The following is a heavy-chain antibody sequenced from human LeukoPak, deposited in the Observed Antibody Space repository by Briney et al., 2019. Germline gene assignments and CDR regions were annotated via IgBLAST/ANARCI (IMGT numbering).Heavy chain of an antibody. CDR3: ARTREFSRDGDKNYYFDY. D-gene: IGHD5-24*01. J-gene: IGHJ4*02. V-gene: IGHV3-48*04. CDR2: ISSSSSTI. CDR1: GFTFSSYS. Sequence: PGGSLRLSCAASGFTFSSYSMNWVRQAPGKGLEWVSYISSSSSTIYYADSVKGRFTISRDNAKNSLYLQMNSLRAEDTALYYCARTREFSRDGDKNYYFDYWGQGTLVTVSS.